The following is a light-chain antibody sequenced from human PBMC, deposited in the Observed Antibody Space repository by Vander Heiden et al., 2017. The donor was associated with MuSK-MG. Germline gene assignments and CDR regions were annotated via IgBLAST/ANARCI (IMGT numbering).Light chain of an antibody. CDR3: QQRSNWPPIT. CDR2: DAS. Sequence: EIVLTQSPATLSLSPGERATLSCRASESVSSYLAWYQQKPGQAPRLLIYDASNRATGIPARFSGSGSGTDFTLSISSLEPEDSAFYYCQQRSNWPPITFGQGTRLGIK. CDR1: ESVSSY. V-gene: IGKV3-11*01. J-gene: IGKJ5*01.